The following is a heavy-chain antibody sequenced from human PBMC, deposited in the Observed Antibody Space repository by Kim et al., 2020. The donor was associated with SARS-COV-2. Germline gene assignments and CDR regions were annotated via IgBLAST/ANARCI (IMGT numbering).Heavy chain of an antibody. CDR3: ARDNGTPELRFLEWLFGWFDP. CDR1: GFTFSSYS. J-gene: IGHJ5*02. D-gene: IGHD3-3*01. CDR2: ISSSSSYI. Sequence: GGSLRLSCAASGFTFSSYSMNWVRQAPGKGLEWVSSISSSSSYIYYADSVKGRFTISRDNAKNSLYLQMNSLRAEDTAVYYCARDNGTPELRFLEWLFGWFDPWGQGTLVTVSS. V-gene: IGHV3-21*01.